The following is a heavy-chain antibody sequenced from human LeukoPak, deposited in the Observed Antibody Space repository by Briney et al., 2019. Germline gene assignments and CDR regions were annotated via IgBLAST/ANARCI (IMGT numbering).Heavy chain of an antibody. CDR3: VRELVPQSINSGYDSFHI. CDR2: ISSSDGTT. V-gene: IGHV3-48*04. Sequence: GGSLRLSCAASGFTFSSYSMNWVRQAPGKGLEWVSYISSSDGTTYYADSVKGRFTISRDNAKNSLSLQMNSLSAEDTAVYYCVRELVPQSINSGYDSFHIWGQGTMVTVSS. J-gene: IGHJ3*02. D-gene: IGHD5-12*01. CDR1: GFTFSSYS.